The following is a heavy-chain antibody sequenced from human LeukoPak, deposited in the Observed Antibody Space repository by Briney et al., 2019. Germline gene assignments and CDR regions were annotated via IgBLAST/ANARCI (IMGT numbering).Heavy chain of an antibody. CDR3: ARDPGHKSRYNWFDP. CDR1: GGSLSSGSYY. CDR2: IYTSGST. D-gene: IGHD7-27*01. V-gene: IGHV4-61*02. Sequence: SETLSLTCTVSGGSLSSGSYYWSWLRQPAGKGLEWLGRIYTSGSTNYNPSLKSRVTISVDTSKNQFSLKLSSVTAADTAVYYCARDPGHKSRYNWFDPWGQGTLVSVSS. J-gene: IGHJ5*02.